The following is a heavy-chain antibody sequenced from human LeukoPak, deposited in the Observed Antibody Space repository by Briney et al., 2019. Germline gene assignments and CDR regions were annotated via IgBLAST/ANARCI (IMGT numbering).Heavy chain of an antibody. J-gene: IGHJ4*02. CDR1: GGSISSSSYY. Sequence: PSETLSLTCTVSGGSISSSSYYWGWIRQPPGKGLEWIGSIYYSGSTYYNPSLKSRVTISVDTSKNQFSLKLSSVTAADTAVYYCARDPAYYYDSSGVNLNDYWGQGTLVTVSS. CDR3: ARDPAYYYDSSGVNLNDY. D-gene: IGHD3-22*01. CDR2: IYYSGST. V-gene: IGHV4-39*07.